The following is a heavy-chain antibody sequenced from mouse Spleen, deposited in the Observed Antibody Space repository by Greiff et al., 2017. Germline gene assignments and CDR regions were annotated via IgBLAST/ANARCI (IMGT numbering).Heavy chain of an antibody. D-gene: IGHD1-2*01. V-gene: IGHV5-9-3*01. J-gene: IGHJ2*01. CDR2: ISSGGSYT. Sequence: EVQLVESGGGLVKPGGSLKLSCAASGFTFSSYAMSWVRQTPEKRLEWVATISSGGSYTYYPDSVKGRFTISRDNAKNTLYLQMSSLRSEDTAMYYCARRGYGHYFDYWGQGTTLTVSS. CDR3: ARRGYGHYFDY. CDR1: GFTFSSYA.